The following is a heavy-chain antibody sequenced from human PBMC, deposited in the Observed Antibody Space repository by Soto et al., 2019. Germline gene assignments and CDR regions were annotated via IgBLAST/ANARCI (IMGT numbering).Heavy chain of an antibody. CDR2: ISAGASAI. D-gene: IGHD6-25*01. CDR1: GFSVSDSS. CDR3: TKPRGYNGNDSPF. J-gene: IGHJ2*01. V-gene: IGHV3-48*04. Sequence: EVELVESGGDLVQPGGSLRLSCAVSGFSVSDSSMSWVRQAPGKGLEWIALISAGASAIYYAASLRGRFTISSDSANNSVSLQMISLRAEDTAVHYCTKPRGYNGNDSPFWGRGTLVTVSS.